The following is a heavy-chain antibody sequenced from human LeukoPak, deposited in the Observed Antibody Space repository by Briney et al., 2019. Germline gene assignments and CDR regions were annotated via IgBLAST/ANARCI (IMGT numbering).Heavy chain of an antibody. Sequence: SETLSLTCAVDGGSFSGFFCNWLRQSPGEGLEWIGEINHSGTTYYNPSLKSRVTISVDTSKNHFSLKLSSVTAADTAMYYCARGRWGYTYGPTPFYFDSWGQGTLVTVSS. D-gene: IGHD5-18*01. CDR1: GGSFSGFF. J-gene: IGHJ4*02. CDR3: ARGRWGYTYGPTPFYFDS. V-gene: IGHV4-34*01. CDR2: INHSGTT.